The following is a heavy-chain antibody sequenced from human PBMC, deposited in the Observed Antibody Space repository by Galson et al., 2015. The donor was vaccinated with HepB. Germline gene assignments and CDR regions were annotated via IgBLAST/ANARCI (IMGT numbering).Heavy chain of an antibody. D-gene: IGHD3-16*02. V-gene: IGHV1-69*02. CDR2: IIPILVIP. CDR3: AGSLYSDAYDT. CDR1: EGIFISLS. J-gene: IGHJ3*02. Sequence: SVKVSCKVSEGIFISLSINWVRQAPGRGLEWMGTIIPILVIPDYAQKFQGRVTLTADRSTSTAYMVLSGLRSDDTAVYYCAGSLYSDAYDTWGQGTLVTVSS.